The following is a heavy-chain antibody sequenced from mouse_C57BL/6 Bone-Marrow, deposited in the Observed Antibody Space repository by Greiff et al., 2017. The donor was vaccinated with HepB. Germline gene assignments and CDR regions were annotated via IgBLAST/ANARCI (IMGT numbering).Heavy chain of an antibody. CDR1: GYTFTSYT. CDR2: INPSSGYT. D-gene: IGHD2-5*01. J-gene: IGHJ3*01. CDR3: ARSVYSNYSWFAY. V-gene: IGHV1-4*01. Sequence: VQLQQSGAELARPGASVKMSCKASGYTFTSYTMHWVKQRPGQGLEWIGYINPSSGYTKYNQKFKDKATLTADKSSSTAYMQLSSLTSEDSAVYYCARSVYSNYSWFAYWGQGTLVTVSA.